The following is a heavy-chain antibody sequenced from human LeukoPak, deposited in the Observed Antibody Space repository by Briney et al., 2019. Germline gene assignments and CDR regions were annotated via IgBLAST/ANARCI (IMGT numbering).Heavy chain of an antibody. CDR1: GYSFTSYW. D-gene: IGHD3-22*01. CDR3: ARLLGDMYYYDSSGYPKPLYFDY. V-gene: IGHV5-51*01. J-gene: IGHJ4*02. CDR2: IYPGDSDT. Sequence: GESLKISCKGSGYSFTSYWIGWVRQMPGKGLEWMGIIYPGDSDTRYSPSFQGQVTISADKSISTAYLQWSRLKASDTAMYYCARLLGDMYYYDSSGYPKPLYFDYWGQGTLVTVSS.